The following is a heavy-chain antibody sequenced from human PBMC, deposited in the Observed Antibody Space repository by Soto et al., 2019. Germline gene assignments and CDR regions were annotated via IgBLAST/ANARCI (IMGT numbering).Heavy chain of an antibody. CDR3: AKAYPREYYYDTSGPTTFLDY. D-gene: IGHD3-22*01. CDR2: ISYDGSDK. J-gene: IGHJ4*02. V-gene: IGHV3-30*18. Sequence: GGSLRLSCAASGFTFSSYGMHWVRQAPGKGLEWVSLISYDGSDKYYADSVRGRFTISRDNSKNTLYLQMNSLRAEDTAVYYCAKAYPREYYYDTSGPTTFLDYWGQGTLVTVSS. CDR1: GFTFSSYG.